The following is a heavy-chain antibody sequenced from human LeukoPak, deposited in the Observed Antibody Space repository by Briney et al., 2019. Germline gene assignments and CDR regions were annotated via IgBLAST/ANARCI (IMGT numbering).Heavy chain of an antibody. CDR1: GYTLTELS. CDR3: ATLTMVRGVTNDY. Sequence: ASVKVSCKVSGYTLTELSMHWVRQAPGKGLEWMGGFDPEDGETIYAQKFQGRVTTTEDTSTDTAYMELSSLRSEDTAVYYCATLTMVRGVTNDYWGQGTLVTVSS. V-gene: IGHV1-24*01. CDR2: FDPEDGET. D-gene: IGHD3-10*01. J-gene: IGHJ4*02.